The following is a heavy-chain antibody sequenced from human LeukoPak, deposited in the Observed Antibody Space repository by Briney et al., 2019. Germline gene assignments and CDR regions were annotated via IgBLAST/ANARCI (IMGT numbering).Heavy chain of an antibody. CDR1: GFTFSSYW. CDR2: IKQDGSEK. D-gene: IGHD6-13*01. V-gene: IGHV3-7*01. J-gene: IGHJ4*02. CDR3: ARDISQSIAAAGLDY. Sequence: GGSLRLSCAASGFTFSSYWMSWVRQAPGKGLEWVANIKQDGSEKYYVDSVKGRFTISRDNAKNSLYLQMNSLRAEDTAVYYCARDISQSIAAAGLDYWGQGTLVTVSS.